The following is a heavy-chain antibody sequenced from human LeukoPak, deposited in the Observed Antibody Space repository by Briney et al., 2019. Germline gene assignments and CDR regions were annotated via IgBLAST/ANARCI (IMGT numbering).Heavy chain of an antibody. J-gene: IGHJ4*02. CDR3: ARGLRYFDWLPRNYFDY. Sequence: SETLSLTCTVYGGSFSGYYWSWIRQPPGKGLEWIGEINHSGSTNYNPSLKSRVTISVDTSKNQFSLKLSSVTAADTAVYYCARGLRYFDWLPRNYFDYWGQGTLVTVSS. CDR1: GGSFSGYY. D-gene: IGHD3-9*01. V-gene: IGHV4-34*01. CDR2: INHSGST.